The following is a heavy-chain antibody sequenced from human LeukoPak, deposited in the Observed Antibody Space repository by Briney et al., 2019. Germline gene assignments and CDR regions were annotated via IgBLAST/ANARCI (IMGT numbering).Heavy chain of an antibody. Sequence: GGSLRLSCAASGFTFSSYGMSWVRQAPGKGLEWVSFITTSGATTSYADSVKGRFTISRDNSKNTLYLQMNSLRAEDTAVYYCAKDHDSWGQGTLVTVSS. CDR2: ITTSGATT. CDR3: AKDHDS. J-gene: IGHJ4*02. V-gene: IGHV3-23*01. CDR1: GFTFSSYG.